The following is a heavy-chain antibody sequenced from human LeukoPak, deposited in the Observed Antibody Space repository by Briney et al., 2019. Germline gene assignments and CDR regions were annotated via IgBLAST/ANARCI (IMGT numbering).Heavy chain of an antibody. D-gene: IGHD4-11*01. CDR2: IRYDGSNK. CDR1: GFTFTSYG. CDR3: AKRETVTSPMDV. J-gene: IGHJ6*03. Sequence: AGGSLRLSCAASGFTFTSYGMHWLRQAPGKGLEWVAFIRYDGSNKYYADSVKGRFTISRDNSKNTLYLQMNSLSAEDTAVYYCAKRETVTSPMDVWGKGTTVTVSS. V-gene: IGHV3-30*02.